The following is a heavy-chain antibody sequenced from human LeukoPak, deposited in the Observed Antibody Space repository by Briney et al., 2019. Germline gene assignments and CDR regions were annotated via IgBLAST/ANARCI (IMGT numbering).Heavy chain of an antibody. CDR1: GYTFTGYY. Sequence: GASVKVSCKASGYTFTGYYMHWVRQAPGQGLEWMGRINPNSGGTNYAQKFQGRVTMTRDTSISTAYMELSRLRSDDTAVYYCARDGGIVGATLYYFDYWGQGTPVTVSS. J-gene: IGHJ4*02. CDR2: INPNSGGT. CDR3: ARDGGIVGATLYYFDY. V-gene: IGHV1-2*06. D-gene: IGHD1-26*01.